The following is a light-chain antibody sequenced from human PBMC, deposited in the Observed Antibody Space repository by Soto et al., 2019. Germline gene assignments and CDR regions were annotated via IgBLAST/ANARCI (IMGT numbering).Light chain of an antibody. J-gene: IGKJ4*01. CDR3: QQYGSVPPFT. CDR2: GAS. Sequence: EIVLTQSPGTLSLSPGERGTLSCRASQSVSSSYLAWYQQKPGQAPRLLIYGASSRATRIPDRFSGSGSGTDFTLTISRLETEDFAVYYCQQYGSVPPFTFGGGTKVEIK. V-gene: IGKV3-20*01. CDR1: QSVSSSY.